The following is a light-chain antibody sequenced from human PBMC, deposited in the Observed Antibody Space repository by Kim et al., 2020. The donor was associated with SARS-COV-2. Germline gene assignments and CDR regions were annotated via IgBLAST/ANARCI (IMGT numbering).Light chain of an antibody. Sequence: LSLSPGERATLSCRASQSVSSYLAWYQQKPGQAPRLLIYDASNRATGIPARFSVSGSGTDFTLTISSLEPEDFAVYYCQQRSNWYTFGQGTKLEI. V-gene: IGKV3-11*01. CDR3: QQRSNWYT. CDR2: DAS. CDR1: QSVSSY. J-gene: IGKJ2*01.